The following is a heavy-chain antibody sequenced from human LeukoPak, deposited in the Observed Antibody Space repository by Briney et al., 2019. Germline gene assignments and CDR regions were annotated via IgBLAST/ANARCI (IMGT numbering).Heavy chain of an antibody. V-gene: IGHV4-39*07. Sequence: SETLSLTCTVSGGSISSSPYYWGWIRQPPGKGLEWIGSIYYSGTTHYSPSLESRVTISVDTSKNQFSLKLSSVTAADTAVYYCARLLIGLGIGYSYGYDAFDIWGQGTMVTVSS. CDR2: IYYSGTT. CDR1: GGSISSSPYY. J-gene: IGHJ3*02. D-gene: IGHD5-18*01. CDR3: ARLLIGLGIGYSYGYDAFDI.